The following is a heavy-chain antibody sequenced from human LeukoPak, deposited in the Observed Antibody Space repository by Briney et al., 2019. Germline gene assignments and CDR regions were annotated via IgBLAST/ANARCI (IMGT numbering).Heavy chain of an antibody. D-gene: IGHD4-11*01. CDR3: ARQHYSNYGGYYGMDV. CDR1: GYTFTGYC. J-gene: IGHJ6*02. V-gene: IGHV1-2*06. Sequence: ASVKVSCKASGYTFTGYCMHWVRQAPGQGLEWMGRINPNSGGTNYAQKFQGRVTMTRDTSISTAYMELSRLRSDDTAVYYCARQHYSNYGGYYGMDVWGQGTTVTVSS. CDR2: INPNSGGT.